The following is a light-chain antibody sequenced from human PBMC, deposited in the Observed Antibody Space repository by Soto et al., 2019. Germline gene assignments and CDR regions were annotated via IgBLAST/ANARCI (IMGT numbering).Light chain of an antibody. Sequence: DIQMTQSPSTLSASVGDRVTITCRASQSINSWLAWYQQKPGKAPKLLMYDASNLVRGVPSRFSGSGSGAEFSLTISSLQPDYFATYYCQQYYTYLYSFGQGTKLEIK. CDR3: QQYYTYLYS. J-gene: IGKJ2*01. V-gene: IGKV1-5*01. CDR2: DAS. CDR1: QSINSW.